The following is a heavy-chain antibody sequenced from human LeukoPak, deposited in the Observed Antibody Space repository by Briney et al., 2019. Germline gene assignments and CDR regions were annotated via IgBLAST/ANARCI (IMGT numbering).Heavy chain of an antibody. CDR3: ARDRHCVNGVCHSPPGMDV. V-gene: IGHV3-33*01. CDR1: GFILNDYG. Sequence: TGESLRLSCAASGFILNDYGMHWVRQAPGKGLEWVADIWFDKNQHFADSVKGRFAISRDNSKNTVYLQINSLRAEDTAVYYCARDRHCVNGVCHSPPGMDVWGQGTTVTVSS. D-gene: IGHD2-8*01. J-gene: IGHJ6*02. CDR2: IWFDKNQ.